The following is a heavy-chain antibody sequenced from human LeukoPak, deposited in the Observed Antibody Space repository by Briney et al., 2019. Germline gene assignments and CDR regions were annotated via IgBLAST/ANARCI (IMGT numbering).Heavy chain of an antibody. Sequence: PGGSLRLSCAASGFMFSNYAMSWVRQAPGKGLERVSGITASGGDTFSADSVKGRFTISRDNSKNTLYLQVNSLRAEDTAVYYCANEIRPNDYWGQGTQVTVSS. CDR1: GFMFSNYA. CDR3: ANEIRPNDY. V-gene: IGHV3-23*01. D-gene: IGHD4-17*01. J-gene: IGHJ4*02. CDR2: ITASGGDT.